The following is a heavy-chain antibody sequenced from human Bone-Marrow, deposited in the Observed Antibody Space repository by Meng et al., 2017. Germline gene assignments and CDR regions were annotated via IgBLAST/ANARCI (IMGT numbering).Heavy chain of an antibody. Sequence: GESLKISCAASGFTFSDYYMSWIRQAPGKGLEWVSYISSSGSTIYYADSVKGRFTISRDNAKNSLYLQMNSLRAEDTAVYYCAKDKGGSYSVYFDYWGQGTLVTVSS. V-gene: IGHV3-11*01. CDR2: ISSSGSTI. J-gene: IGHJ4*02. CDR3: AKDKGGSYSVYFDY. D-gene: IGHD1-26*01. CDR1: GFTFSDYY.